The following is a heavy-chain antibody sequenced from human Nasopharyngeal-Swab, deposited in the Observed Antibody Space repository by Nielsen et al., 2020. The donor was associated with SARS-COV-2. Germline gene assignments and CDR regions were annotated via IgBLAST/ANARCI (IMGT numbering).Heavy chain of an antibody. CDR2: ISYDGSNK. CDR1: GFTFSSYG. J-gene: IGHJ6*02. Sequence: GRSLKISCAASGFTFSSYGMHWVRQAPGKGLEWVAVISYDGSNKYYADSVKGRFTISRDNSKNTLYLQMNSLRAEDTAVYYCAKSPITMVRGVIIASYYYYGMDVWGQGTTVTVSS. CDR3: AKSPITMVRGVIIASYYYYGMDV. V-gene: IGHV3-30*18. D-gene: IGHD3-10*01.